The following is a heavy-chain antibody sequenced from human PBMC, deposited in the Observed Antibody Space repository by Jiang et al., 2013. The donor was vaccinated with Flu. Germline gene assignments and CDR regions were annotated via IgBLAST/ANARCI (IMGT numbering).Heavy chain of an antibody. CDR2: INSDGSST. J-gene: IGHJ2*01. Sequence: VQLVESGGGLVQPGGSLRLSCAASGFTFSSYWMHWVRQAPGKGLVWVSRINSDGSSTSYADSVKGRFTISRDNAKNTLYLQMNSLRAEDTAVYYCARDQGRPTYRRWLQTGADLWGRGTPGHCLL. D-gene: IGHD5-24*01. CDR1: GFTFSSYW. CDR3: ARDQGRPTYRRWLQTGADL. V-gene: IGHV3-74*01.